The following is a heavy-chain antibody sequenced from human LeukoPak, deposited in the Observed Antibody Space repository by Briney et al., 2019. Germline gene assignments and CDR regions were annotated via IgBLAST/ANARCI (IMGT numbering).Heavy chain of an antibody. Sequence: GGSLRLSCAASGFIFSNYGMNWVRQAPGKGPEWVSVIYSGGSTYYADSVKGRFTISRDNSKNTLYLQMNSLRAEDTAVYYCARETTSTVDWGQGTLVTVSS. CDR1: GFIFSNYG. CDR2: IYSGGST. D-gene: IGHD4-11*01. CDR3: ARETTSTVD. J-gene: IGHJ4*02. V-gene: IGHV3-53*01.